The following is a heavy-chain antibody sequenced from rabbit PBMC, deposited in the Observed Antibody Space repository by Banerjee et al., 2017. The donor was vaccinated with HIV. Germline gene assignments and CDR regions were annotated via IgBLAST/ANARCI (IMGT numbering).Heavy chain of an antibody. J-gene: IGHJ4*01. CDR1: GFSFNNKYV. D-gene: IGHD4-2*01. Sequence: QEQLEESGGDLVRPEGSLTLTCTASGFSFNNKYVMCWVRQAPGKGLEWIGCIYTGNSAFTYYANWANGRFTIFKTSSTTVTLQMTSLTAADTATYFCARMGYAGDFYWNLWGPGTLVTVS. CDR2: IYTGNSAFT. CDR3: ARMGYAGDFYWNL. V-gene: IGHV1S45*01.